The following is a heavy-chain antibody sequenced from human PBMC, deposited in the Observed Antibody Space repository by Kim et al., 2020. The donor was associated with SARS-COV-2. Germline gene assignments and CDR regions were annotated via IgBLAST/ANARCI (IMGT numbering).Heavy chain of an antibody. D-gene: IGHD3-22*01. J-gene: IGHJ4*02. V-gene: IGHV3-23*01. Sequence: GGSLRLSCAASGFTFSSYAMSWVRQAPGKGLEWVSAITGTGGSTFYADFVKGQFTISRDNSKNTLYLQMNSLRAEDTAVYYCAKELLRVDYYFDYWGQGTLVTVSS. CDR1: GFTFSSYA. CDR3: AKELLRVDYYFDY. CDR2: ITGTGGST.